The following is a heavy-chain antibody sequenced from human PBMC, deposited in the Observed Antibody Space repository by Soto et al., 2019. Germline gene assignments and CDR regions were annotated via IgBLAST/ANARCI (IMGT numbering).Heavy chain of an antibody. D-gene: IGHD6-13*01. CDR3: ARCIAALGPIDY. CDR2: IYHSGST. Sequence: QVQLQESGPGLVKPSGTLSLTCAVSGGSISSSNWWSWVRQPPGKGLEWIGEIYHSGSTNYNPSLKTRVPISVDQSKNPFSLKLSSVTAANTAVYYCARCIAALGPIDYWGQGTLVTVSS. J-gene: IGHJ4*02. V-gene: IGHV4-4*02. CDR1: GGSISSSNW.